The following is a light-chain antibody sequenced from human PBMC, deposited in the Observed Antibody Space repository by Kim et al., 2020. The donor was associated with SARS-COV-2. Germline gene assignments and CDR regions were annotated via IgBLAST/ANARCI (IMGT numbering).Light chain of an antibody. CDR1: QSVLYSSHNKKY. J-gene: IGKJ4*01. CDR3: QQYYSTPLT. CDR2: WAS. V-gene: IGKV4-1*01. Sequence: ATINCMSSQSVLYSSHNKKYLAWYQQKPGQPPNLLIYWASTRESGVSDRFSGSVSGTDFTLTISSLQAEDVAVYYCQQYYSTPLTFGGGTKVDIK.